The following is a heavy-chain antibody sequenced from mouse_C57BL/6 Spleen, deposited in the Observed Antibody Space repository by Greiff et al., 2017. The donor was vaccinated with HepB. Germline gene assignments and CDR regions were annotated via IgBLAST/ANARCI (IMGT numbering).Heavy chain of an antibody. CDR3: TTVREGYGSYYFDY. CDR1: GFNIKDYY. Sequence: VQLQQSGAELVRPGASVKLSCTASGFNIKDYYMHWVKQRPEQGLEWIGRIDPEDGDTEYAPKFQGKATMTADTSSNTAYLQLSSLTSEDTAVYYCTTVREGYGSYYFDYWGQGTTLTVAS. D-gene: IGHD1-1*01. CDR2: IDPEDGDT. V-gene: IGHV14-1*01. J-gene: IGHJ2*01.